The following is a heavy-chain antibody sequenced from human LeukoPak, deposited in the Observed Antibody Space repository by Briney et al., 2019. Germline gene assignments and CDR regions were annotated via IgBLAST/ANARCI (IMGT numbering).Heavy chain of an antibody. V-gene: IGHV4-61*01. CDR3: ARLTYYFDY. Sequence: SETLSLTCTVSGGSVSSGSYYWSWIRQPPGKGLEWIGYIYYSGSTNYNPSLKCRVTISVDTSKNQFSLKLSSVTAADTAVYYCARLTYYFDYWGQGTLVTVSS. CDR2: IYYSGST. J-gene: IGHJ4*02. CDR1: GGSVSSGSYY. D-gene: IGHD2-21*02.